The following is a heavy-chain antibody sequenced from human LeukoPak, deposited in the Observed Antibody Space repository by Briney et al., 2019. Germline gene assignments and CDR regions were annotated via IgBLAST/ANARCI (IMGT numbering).Heavy chain of an antibody. CDR2: ISYGGSNK. V-gene: IGHV3-30*04. CDR3: ARDPGTRYSGYDYYFDY. CDR1: GFTFSSYA. J-gene: IGHJ4*02. D-gene: IGHD5-12*01. Sequence: PGRSLRLSCAASGFTFSSYAMHWVRQAPGKGLEWVAVISYGGSNKYYADSVKGRFTISGDNSKNTLYLQMNSLRAEDTAVYYCARDPGTRYSGYDYYFDYWGQGTLVTVSS.